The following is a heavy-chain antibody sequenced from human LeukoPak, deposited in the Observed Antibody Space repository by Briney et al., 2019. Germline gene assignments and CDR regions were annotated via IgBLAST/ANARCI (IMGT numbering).Heavy chain of an antibody. V-gene: IGHV4-59*01. Sequence: SETLSLTCTVSGGSISDYFCSWIRQPPGKGLEWIGYVFNSENTNYNPSLKSRVTMSADRSRNQISLDLRSVTAADTAVYYCGRGRRWDSSTYRTPIESWGQGNLVSVSS. J-gene: IGHJ4*02. CDR3: GRGRRWDSSTYRTPIES. CDR1: GGSISDYF. D-gene: IGHD6-13*01. CDR2: VFNSENT.